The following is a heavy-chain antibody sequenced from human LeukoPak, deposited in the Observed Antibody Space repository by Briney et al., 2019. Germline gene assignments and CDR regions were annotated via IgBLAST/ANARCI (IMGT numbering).Heavy chain of an antibody. CDR3: ARVHFSGTYSEAFDI. Sequence: PGGSLGLSFAAPGFTFSSTYMTWVRQTPGQGLEWVPTIYSGVDPYYPHPLNGGFTISRDNSRNTLYLQMNSLRAEDTAVYYCARVHFSGTYSEAFDIWGQGTMVTVSS. D-gene: IGHD1-26*01. CDR1: GFTFSSTY. CDR2: IYSGVDP. J-gene: IGHJ3*02. V-gene: IGHV3-53*01.